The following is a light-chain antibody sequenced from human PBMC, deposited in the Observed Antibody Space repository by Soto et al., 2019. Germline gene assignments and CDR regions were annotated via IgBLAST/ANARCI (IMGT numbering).Light chain of an antibody. CDR3: QQRSDWLT. Sequence: EIVLTQSPATPSLSPGERATLSCRASQSVSSYLAWYQQKPGQAPRLLIYDASNRATGIPARFSGSGSGTDFTLTISSLEPEDFAVYYCQQRSDWLTFGGGTKGDIK. J-gene: IGKJ4*01. V-gene: IGKV3-11*01. CDR2: DAS. CDR1: QSVSSY.